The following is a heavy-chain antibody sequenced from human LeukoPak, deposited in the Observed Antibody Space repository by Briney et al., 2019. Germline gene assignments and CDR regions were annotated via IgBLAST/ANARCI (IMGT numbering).Heavy chain of an antibody. CDR2: FHPSGTT. CDR3: TKGADDYKTGY. D-gene: IGHD5-24*01. Sequence: PSETLSLICSVSGNSVINGNSIWSWIRQHPEKGLEWIGHFHPSGTTYYNPSLRSRLTISIDTSNNHFSLEMTSMTAADTAVYYCTKGADDYKTGYWGQGTLVTVSS. J-gene: IGHJ1*01. V-gene: IGHV4-31*02. CDR1: GNSVINGNSI.